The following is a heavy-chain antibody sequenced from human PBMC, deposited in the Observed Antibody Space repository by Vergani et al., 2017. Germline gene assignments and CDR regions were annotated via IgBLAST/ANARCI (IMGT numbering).Heavy chain of an antibody. CDR1: GGSMSGYY. Sequence: QVQLQESGPGLVKPSETLSLTCSVSGGSMSGYYWSWIRQPPGKELEWIGYMYHSGSTNYNPSLETRVTISGDTSKNQFSLKLNSVTAADTAVYYCGRVEDFYGLGSRLFDYWGQGTLVTVSS. D-gene: IGHD3-10*01. J-gene: IGHJ4*02. CDR3: GRVEDFYGLGSRLFDY. V-gene: IGHV4-59*01. CDR2: MYHSGST.